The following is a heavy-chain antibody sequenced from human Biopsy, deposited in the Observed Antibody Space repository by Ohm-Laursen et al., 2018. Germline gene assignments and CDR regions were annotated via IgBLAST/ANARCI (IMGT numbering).Heavy chain of an antibody. D-gene: IGHD5/OR15-5a*01. CDR3: ARDQSGLRGIIWYFDL. CDR1: GFTFSNYG. Sequence: SLRLSCAAFGFTFSNYGMHWVRQAPGKGLEWVALIWYDGSNKNSEDSVKGRFTVSRDNSKNTLFLQMNNLRAEDKAVYYCARDQSGLRGIIWYFDLWGRGTLVTVSS. V-gene: IGHV3-33*01. J-gene: IGHJ2*01. CDR2: IWYDGSNK.